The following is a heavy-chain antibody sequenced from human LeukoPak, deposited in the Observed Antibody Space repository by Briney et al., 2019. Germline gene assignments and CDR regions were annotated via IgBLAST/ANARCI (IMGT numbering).Heavy chain of an antibody. V-gene: IGHV3-74*01. D-gene: IGHD2-8*01. CDR1: GFTLNRYW. Sequence: GGSLRPSCAASGFTLNRYWMHWVRQAPGKGLMWVSRISSDGSDTRYADSVKGRFTISRDNAENTLYLQMNSLRAEDTAVYYCAREWGMAYWGQGTLVTVSS. CDR3: AREWGMAY. J-gene: IGHJ4*02. CDR2: ISSDGSDT.